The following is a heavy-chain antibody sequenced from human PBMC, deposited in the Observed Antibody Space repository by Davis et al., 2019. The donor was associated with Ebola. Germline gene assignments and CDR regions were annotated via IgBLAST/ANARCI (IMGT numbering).Heavy chain of an antibody. CDR1: GYIFASYG. D-gene: IGHD3-3*01. J-gene: IGHJ6*03. Sequence: ASVKVSCKASGYIFASYGISWVRQAPGQGLEWMGWISAYNGNTNYAQKLQGRVTMTTDTSTSKAYMELRSLRSDDTAVYYCARQTEYYDFWSGYYRSDYYYYMDVWGKGTTVTVSS. V-gene: IGHV1-18*01. CDR2: ISAYNGNT. CDR3: ARQTEYYDFWSGYYRSDYYYYMDV.